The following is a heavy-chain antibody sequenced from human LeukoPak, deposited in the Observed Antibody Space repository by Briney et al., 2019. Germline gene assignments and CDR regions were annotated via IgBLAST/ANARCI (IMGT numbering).Heavy chain of an antibody. Sequence: GSLRLSCAASGFTFSSYWMSWVRQAPGKGLEWVSTVNADGGNTYYADSVKGRFTISRDNSKSTLILQMNSLRVEDTALYYCTKRVKYGGTWDHFADWGQGTLVTVSS. D-gene: IGHD1-26*01. V-gene: IGHV3-23*01. J-gene: IGHJ4*02. CDR3: TKRVKYGGTWDHFAD. CDR1: GFTFSSYW. CDR2: VNADGGNT.